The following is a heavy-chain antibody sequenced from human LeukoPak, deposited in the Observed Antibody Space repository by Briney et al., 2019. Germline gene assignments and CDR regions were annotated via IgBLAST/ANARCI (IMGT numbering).Heavy chain of an antibody. CDR2: INPNSGGT. Sequence: ASVKVSCKASGYTFTGYYMHWVRQAPGQGLEWMGWINPNSGGTNYAQKFQGRVTMTRDTSISTAYMELSRLRYDDTAVYYCARGLTFGESQGPGWFDPWGQGTLVTVSS. J-gene: IGHJ5*02. D-gene: IGHD3-10*01. V-gene: IGHV1-2*02. CDR1: GYTFTGYY. CDR3: ARGLTFGESQGPGWFDP.